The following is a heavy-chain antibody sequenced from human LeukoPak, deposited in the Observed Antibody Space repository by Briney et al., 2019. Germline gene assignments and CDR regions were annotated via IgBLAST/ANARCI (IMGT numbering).Heavy chain of an antibody. CDR3: ARDVAYYYYSSTTWFDY. J-gene: IGHJ4*02. D-gene: IGHD3-22*01. Sequence: SETLSLTCTGSRYSISSGYHWGWIRQPPGKGLEWIGSIYHSGNTYYNPSLKSRVTISVDTSKNQFSLELTSVTAADTAVFYCARDVAYYYYSSTTWFDYWGQGILVTVSS. CDR1: RYSISSGYH. CDR2: IYHSGNT. V-gene: IGHV4-38-2*02.